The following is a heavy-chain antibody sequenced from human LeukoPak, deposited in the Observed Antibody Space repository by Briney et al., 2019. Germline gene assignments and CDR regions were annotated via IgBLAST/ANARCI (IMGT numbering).Heavy chain of an antibody. Sequence: SVKVSCNASGGTFSSYDISLVGQAPGQGLEWMGGIIPIFGTANYAQKFQGRVTITADESTSTAYMELSSLRSEDTAVYYCASAPSGYYYVYTNYWGQGTLVTVSS. CDR1: GGTFSSYD. J-gene: IGHJ4*02. V-gene: IGHV1-69*13. CDR2: IIPIFGTA. CDR3: ASAPSGYYYVYTNY. D-gene: IGHD3-22*01.